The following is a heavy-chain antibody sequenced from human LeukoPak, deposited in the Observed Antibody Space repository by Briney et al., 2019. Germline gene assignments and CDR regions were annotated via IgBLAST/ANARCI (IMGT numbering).Heavy chain of an antibody. CDR3: ARWPREGGLKAHDAFDI. D-gene: IGHD3-16*01. CDR2: MYPGDSDT. CDR1: GYNFTGYW. J-gene: IGHJ3*02. V-gene: IGHV5-51*01. Sequence: GESLKISCKGSGYNFTGYWIGWVRQMPGIGLEWMGIMYPGDSDTKYSPSFQGQVTISADKSINTAYLQWSSLKATDTAMYYCARWPREGGLKAHDAFDIWGQGTMVTVSS.